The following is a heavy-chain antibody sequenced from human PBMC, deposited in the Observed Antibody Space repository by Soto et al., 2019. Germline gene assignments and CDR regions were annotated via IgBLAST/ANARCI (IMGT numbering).Heavy chain of an antibody. CDR1: GFTFSSYG. D-gene: IGHD6-19*01. CDR3: ARERAVAGTLSAFDI. CDR2: IWYDGSNK. V-gene: IGHV3-33*01. Sequence: GGSLRLSCAASGFTFSSYGMHWVRQAPGKGLEWVAVIWYDGSNKYYADSVKGRFTISRDNSKNTLYLQMNSLRAEDTAVYYCARERAVAGTLSAFDIWGQGTMVTVSS. J-gene: IGHJ3*02.